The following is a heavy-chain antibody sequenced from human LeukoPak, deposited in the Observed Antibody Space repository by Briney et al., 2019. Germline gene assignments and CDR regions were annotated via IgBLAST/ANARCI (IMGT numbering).Heavy chain of an antibody. J-gene: IGHJ5*02. D-gene: IGHD2-2*02. V-gene: IGHV1-18*01. CDR1: GYPFTSYY. CDR3: ARDGLSYTNPNNWFDP. CDR2: ISVYNGDT. Sequence: GASVKVSCKASGYPFTSYYINWVRQAPGQGLEWMGWISVYNGDTNYAQNLQGRVTMTTDTSTDTAYMELRSLRSDDTAVYYCARDGLSYTNPNNWFDPWGQGTLVTVSS.